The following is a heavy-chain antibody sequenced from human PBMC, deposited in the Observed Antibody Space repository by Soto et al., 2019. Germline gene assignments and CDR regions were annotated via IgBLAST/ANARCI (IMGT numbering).Heavy chain of an antibody. CDR1: GFTFSDHY. V-gene: IGHV3-72*01. D-gene: IGHD1-26*01. CDR3: AGDLARAGPTNKY. J-gene: IGHJ4*02. CDR2: IRNKANRYTT. Sequence: EVQVVESGGGLVQPGGSLRLSCAASGFTFSDHYVDWVRQAPGKGLEWVGRIRNKANRYTTEYAASVKGRFTISRDDSKNSVSLQMDSLKIEDTAVYLCAGDLARAGPTNKYWGQGTLVTVSS.